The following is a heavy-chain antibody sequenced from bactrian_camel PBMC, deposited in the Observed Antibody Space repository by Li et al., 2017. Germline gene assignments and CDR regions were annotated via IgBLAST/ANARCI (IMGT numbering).Heavy chain of an antibody. J-gene: IGHJ4*01. Sequence: QLVESGGGSAQPGGSLRLSCVASGYRYNSNCMGWYRQAPGKEREGVAATDSNGFTAFADSVKGRFALSKDNAKNTLYLQMNSLKPEDTAMYYCAARSRLYCGAAWGEEYEYNSWGHGTQVTVS. CDR1: GYRYNSNC. V-gene: IGHV3S53*01. D-gene: IGHD3*01. CDR2: TDSNGFT. CDR3: AARSRLYCGAAWGEEYEYNS.